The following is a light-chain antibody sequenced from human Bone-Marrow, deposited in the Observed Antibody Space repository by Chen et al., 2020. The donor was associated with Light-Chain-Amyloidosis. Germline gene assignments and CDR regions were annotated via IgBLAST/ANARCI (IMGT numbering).Light chain of an antibody. V-gene: IGLV2-14*01. CDR1: SSDVGGDNH. J-gene: IGLJ1*01. CDR3: SSYTITNTLV. Sequence: QSALTHPASVSGSPGQSITIPCTGTSSDVGGDNHVSWYQQHPDKAPNLMIYEVTNRPSWVPDRFSGSKSDTTASLTISGLQTEDEADYFCSSYTITNTLVFGSGTRVTVL. CDR2: EVT.